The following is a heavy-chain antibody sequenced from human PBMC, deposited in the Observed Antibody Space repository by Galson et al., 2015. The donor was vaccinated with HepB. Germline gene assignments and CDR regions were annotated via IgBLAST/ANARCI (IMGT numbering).Heavy chain of an antibody. J-gene: IGHJ6*02. CDR1: GFTFDDYA. D-gene: IGHD3-10*01. CDR2: ISGNSGTL. CDR3: AKDGIYFGGAMDV. Sequence: SLRLSCAASGFTFDDYAMHWVRQAPGKGLEWVSGISGNSGTLGYADSVKGGLTISRDNAKNSLYLQMNSLRAEDTAFYYCAKDGIYFGGAMDVWGQGTTVTVSS. V-gene: IGHV3-9*01.